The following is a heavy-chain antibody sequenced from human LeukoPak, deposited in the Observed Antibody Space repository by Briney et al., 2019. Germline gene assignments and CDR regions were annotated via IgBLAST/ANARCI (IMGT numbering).Heavy chain of an antibody. CDR2: ISHNGDIT. D-gene: IGHD3-16*01. CDR1: GFTFSHYS. J-gene: IGHJ4*02. Sequence: GGSLRLSCVASGFTFSHYSFHWVRQAPGKGLEWVAVISHNGDITYYAGSLRGRLTISRDNSKNTVYLQMHSLSAEDTGVYYCASGSTDSWGDYWGQGTLVSVSS. V-gene: IGHV3-30*04. CDR3: ASGSTDSWGDY.